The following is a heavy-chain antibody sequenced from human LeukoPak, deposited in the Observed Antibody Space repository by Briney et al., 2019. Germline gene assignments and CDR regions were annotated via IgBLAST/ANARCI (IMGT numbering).Heavy chain of an antibody. CDR2: FSATGGNT. J-gene: IGHJ4*02. D-gene: IGHD3-22*01. CDR1: GFTFSSYA. Sequence: QTGGSLRLSCAASGFTFSSYAMSWVRQAPGKGLEWVSGFSATGGNTYYADSVKGRFTISRDNSKNTLYLQMDSLRAEDTAVYYCAERVVIPTGPYFDFWGQGTLVTVSS. CDR3: AERVVIPTGPYFDF. V-gene: IGHV3-23*01.